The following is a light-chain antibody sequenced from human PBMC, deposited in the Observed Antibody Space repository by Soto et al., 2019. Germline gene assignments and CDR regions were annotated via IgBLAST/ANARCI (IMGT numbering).Light chain of an antibody. V-gene: IGKV1-9*01. CDR1: QDIAIY. J-gene: IGKJ1*01. Sequence: IQLTQSPSSLSASVGDRVTITCRASQDIAIYLAWYQQKPGEAPKLLIYAASTLASGVPSRFSGSGSGTEFTLTINSLQPDDFATYYCQQYHIYSGTFGQGTKVDI. CDR2: AAS. CDR3: QQYHIYSGT.